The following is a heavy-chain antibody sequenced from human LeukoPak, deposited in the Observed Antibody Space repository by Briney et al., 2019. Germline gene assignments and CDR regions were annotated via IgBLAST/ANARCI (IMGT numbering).Heavy chain of an antibody. Sequence: SETLSLTCTVSGGSISSHYWSWIRQPPGKGLEWIGYIYYSGSTNYNPSLKSRVTISVDTSKNQFSLKLSSVTAADTAVYYCARLTGYDFWSGYFLLGYYYYYMDVWGQGTMVTVSS. CDR3: ARLTGYDFWSGYFLLGYYYYYMDV. D-gene: IGHD3-3*01. V-gene: IGHV4-59*11. CDR2: IYYSGST. J-gene: IGHJ6*03. CDR1: GGSISSHY.